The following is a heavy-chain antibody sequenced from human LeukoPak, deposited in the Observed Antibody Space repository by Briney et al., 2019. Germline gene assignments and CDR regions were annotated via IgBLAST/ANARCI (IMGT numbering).Heavy chain of an antibody. D-gene: IGHD3-3*01. Sequence: SETLSLTCTVSGGSLSSYYWSWIRQPPGKGLEWIGYFYYSGSTYYNPSLKSRVTISVDTSKDQFSLKLSSVTAADTAVYYCARRGLDFWSGYYLPFDYWGQGTLVTVSS. V-gene: IGHV4-59*08. CDR2: FYYSGST. CDR3: ARRGLDFWSGYYLPFDY. CDR1: GGSLSSYY. J-gene: IGHJ4*02.